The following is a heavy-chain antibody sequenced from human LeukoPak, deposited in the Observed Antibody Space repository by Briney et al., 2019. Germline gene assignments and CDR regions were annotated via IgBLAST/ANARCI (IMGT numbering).Heavy chain of an antibody. D-gene: IGHD3-9*01. Sequence: SETLSLTCTVSGGSISSYYWSWIRQPPGKGLEWIGYIYYSGSTNYNPSLKSRVTISVDTSKNQFSLKLSSVTAADTAVYYCARHFTQTDRRYFDWLPIDYWGQGTLVTVSS. CDR3: ARHFTQTDRRYFDWLPIDY. CDR2: IYYSGST. CDR1: GGSISSYY. J-gene: IGHJ4*02. V-gene: IGHV4-59*08.